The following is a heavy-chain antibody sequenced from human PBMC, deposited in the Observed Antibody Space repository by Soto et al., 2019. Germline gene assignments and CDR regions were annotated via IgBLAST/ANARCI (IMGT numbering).Heavy chain of an antibody. CDR3: ANWGRDYGDYRPVGY. J-gene: IGHJ4*02. Sequence: GGSLRLSCAASGFTFSSYAMSWVRQAPGKGLEWVSAISGSGGSTYYADSVKGRFTISRDNSKNTLYLQMNSLRAEDTAVYYCANWGRDYGDYRPVGYWGQGTLVTVSS. CDR2: ISGSGGST. V-gene: IGHV3-23*01. D-gene: IGHD4-17*01. CDR1: GFTFSSYA.